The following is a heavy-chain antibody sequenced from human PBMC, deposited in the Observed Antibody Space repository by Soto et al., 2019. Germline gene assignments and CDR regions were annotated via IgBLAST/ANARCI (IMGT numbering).Heavy chain of an antibody. CDR2: LSFDGDTT. J-gene: IGHJ4*02. Sequence: ESGGGVVQPGQSLRLSCAASGFTFTTYAMHWVRQAPGKGLEWVAVLSFDGDTTYYADSVKGRFTISRDTSKNTVFLQMSDLRPEDTATYYCARDAVENYHSSGYEGDWGQGTQVTVSS. D-gene: IGHD3-22*01. CDR1: GFTFTTYA. V-gene: IGHV3-30-3*01. CDR3: ARDAVENYHSSGYEGD.